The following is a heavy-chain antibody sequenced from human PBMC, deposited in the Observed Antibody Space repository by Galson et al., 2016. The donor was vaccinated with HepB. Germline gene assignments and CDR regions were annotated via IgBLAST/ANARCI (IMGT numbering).Heavy chain of an antibody. V-gene: IGHV1-18*01. CDR3: ARDRHQYSSGWYVGGMDV. J-gene: IGHJ6*02. D-gene: IGHD6-19*01. Sequence: SVKVSCKASGYTFTSYGISWVRQAPGQGLEWVGWISAYNGNTNYAQKLQGRVTMTTDTSTSTAYMELRSLRSDDTAVYYCARDRHQYSSGWYVGGMDVWGQGTTVTVSS. CDR2: ISAYNGNT. CDR1: GYTFTSYG.